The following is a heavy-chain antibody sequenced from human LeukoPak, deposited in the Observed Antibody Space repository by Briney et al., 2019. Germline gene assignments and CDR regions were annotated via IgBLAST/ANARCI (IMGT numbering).Heavy chain of an antibody. CDR3: ARDLGYSHAKYYFDN. V-gene: IGHV3-21*01. D-gene: IGHD5-18*01. CDR2: ISSSSSSI. J-gene: IGHJ4*02. Sequence: GGSLRLSCAASGFTFSSYSMNWVRQAPGKGLEWVSSISSSSSSIYYADSVKGRFTISRDNAKNSLFLQMSSLRAEDTAMYYCARDLGYSHAKYYFDNWGQGILVTVSS. CDR1: GFTFSSYS.